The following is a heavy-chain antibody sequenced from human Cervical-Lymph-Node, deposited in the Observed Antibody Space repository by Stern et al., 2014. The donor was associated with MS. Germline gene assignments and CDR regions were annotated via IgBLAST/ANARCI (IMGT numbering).Heavy chain of an antibody. Sequence: EVQLVQSGAEVKKPGESLKISWKGSGYSFTSYWIGWGRQMHGKGLEWMGIIYPGDSDTRYSPSFQGQVPISADKSISTAYLQWSSLKASDTAMYYCARAVYDILTGYSRINWFDPWGQGTMVTVSS. V-gene: IGHV5-51*01. CDR3: ARAVYDILTGYSRINWFDP. J-gene: IGHJ5*02. CDR1: GYSFTSYW. D-gene: IGHD3-9*01. CDR2: IYPGDSDT.